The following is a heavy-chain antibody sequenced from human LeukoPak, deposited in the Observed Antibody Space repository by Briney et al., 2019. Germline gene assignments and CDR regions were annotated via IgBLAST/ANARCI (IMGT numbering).Heavy chain of an antibody. D-gene: IGHD1-26*01. CDR2: FDPEDGEI. J-gene: IGHJ3*02. CDR3: AADRGDYSGSYWTAFDI. CDR1: EYTLTELS. Sequence: ASVKVSCKGSEYTLTELSMHWVRQAPGKGLEWLGGFDPEDGEIFYAQKFQGRVTMSDDTSTDTAYMELGSLRSDDTAVYYCAADRGDYSGSYWTAFDIWGQGTMVTVSS. V-gene: IGHV1-24*01.